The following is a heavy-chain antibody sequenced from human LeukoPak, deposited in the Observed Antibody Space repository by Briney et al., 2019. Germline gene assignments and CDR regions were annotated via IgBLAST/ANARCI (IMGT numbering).Heavy chain of an antibody. CDR3: ARVPYSSGWYSFFDH. J-gene: IGHJ4*02. CDR2: IKEDGSER. D-gene: IGHD6-19*01. CDR1: AFIFSGHW. Sequence: GGSLRLSCEGSAFIFSGHWMNWVRQTPGKGLEWVASIKEDGSERQYVDSVKGRFSISRDNTKGSLFLQLNSLRAEDTAVYYCARVPYSSGWYSFFDHWGQGALVTVSS. V-gene: IGHV3-7*03.